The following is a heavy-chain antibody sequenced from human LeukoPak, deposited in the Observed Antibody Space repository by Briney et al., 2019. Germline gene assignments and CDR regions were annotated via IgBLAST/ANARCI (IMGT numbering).Heavy chain of an antibody. CDR1: GFTFNVYA. CDR3: ARALVGAAFDT. CDR2: ISGSRDSI. D-gene: IGHD1-26*01. V-gene: IGHV3-21*06. Sequence: GSLRLSCTASGFTFNVYAMHWVRQVPGEGPEWISSISGSRDSIFYADSVKGRFTISRDNAKNSLYLDMNSLRVEDTAVYFCARALVGAAFDTWGQGALVTISS. J-gene: IGHJ4*02.